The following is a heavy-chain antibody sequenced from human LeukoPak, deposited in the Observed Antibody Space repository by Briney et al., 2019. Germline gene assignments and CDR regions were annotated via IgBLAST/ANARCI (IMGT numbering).Heavy chain of an antibody. CDR3: AKLVVVPAAIVRGDY. CDR1: GFTFSSFH. V-gene: IGHV3-30*02. D-gene: IGHD2-2*01. Sequence: GGSLRLSYAASGFTFSSFHILWLRQAPGKGLVWVVFIRYDGSNKYYAGSVKGRLPISRDNSKNTLYLQMNSLRAEDTAVYYCAKLVVVPAAIVRGDYWGQGTLVTVSS. J-gene: IGHJ4*02. CDR2: IRYDGSNK.